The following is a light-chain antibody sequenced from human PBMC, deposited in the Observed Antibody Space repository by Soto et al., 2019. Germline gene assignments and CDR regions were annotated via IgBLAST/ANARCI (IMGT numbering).Light chain of an antibody. Sequence: ELVMTQYPATLSVSPGERATLSCGASQSVSSNLAWYQQKPGQAPRLLTYGASSRATGIPDRFSGSGSGTDFTLTISRLEPEDFAVYYCQHYGSSSWTFGQGTKVDIK. CDR1: QSVSSN. V-gene: IGKV3-20*01. CDR2: GAS. CDR3: QHYGSSSWT. J-gene: IGKJ1*01.